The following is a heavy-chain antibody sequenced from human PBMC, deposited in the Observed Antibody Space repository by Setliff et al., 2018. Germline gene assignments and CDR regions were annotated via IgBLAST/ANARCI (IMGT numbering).Heavy chain of an antibody. CDR1: GGSISSRTYY. CDR2: IYTSWST. D-gene: IGHD3-3*01. V-gene: IGHV4-61*09. Sequence: LSLTCNVSGGSISSRTYYWSWIRQPAGKGLEWIGHIYTSWSTNYNPSLKSRVTMSVDTTKNQFSLKLTSVTAADTAVYYCARVSGFLYVDVWGEGTTVTVSS. CDR3: ARVSGFLYVDV. J-gene: IGHJ6*03.